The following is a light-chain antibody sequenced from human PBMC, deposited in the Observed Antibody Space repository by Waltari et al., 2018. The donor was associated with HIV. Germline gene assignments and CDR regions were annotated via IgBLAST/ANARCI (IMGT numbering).Light chain of an antibody. CDR2: KDT. J-gene: IGLJ1*01. Sequence: QSVLTQPPSASGAPGQRVTISCSGSSSNIENDNVICYQQFPGAAPKLLIYKDTQRPSGVPDRFTGSKSGTSASLAIGGLRSDDEADYYCVGWDSRLRGYVFGAGTKVTVL. CDR1: SSNIENDN. V-gene: IGLV1-47*01. CDR3: VGWDSRLRGYV.